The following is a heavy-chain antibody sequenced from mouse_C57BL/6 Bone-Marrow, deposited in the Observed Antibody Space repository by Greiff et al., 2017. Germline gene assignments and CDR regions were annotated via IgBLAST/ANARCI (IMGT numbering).Heavy chain of an antibody. V-gene: IGHV5-4*03. CDR2: ISDGGSYT. J-gene: IGHJ4*01. CDR3: ARGGGNCEGAMDY. Sequence: EVMLVESGGGLVKPGGSLKLSCAASGFTFSGYAMSWVRQTPEKRLEWVATISDGGSYTYYPDNVKGRFTISRDNAKNTLYLQMSHLKSEDTAMYYCARGGGNCEGAMDYWGQGTSVTVSS. CDR1: GFTFSGYA. D-gene: IGHD2-1*01.